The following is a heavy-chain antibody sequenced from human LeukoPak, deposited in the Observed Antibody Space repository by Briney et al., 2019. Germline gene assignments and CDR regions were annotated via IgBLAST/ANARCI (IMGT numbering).Heavy chain of an antibody. CDR3: AEGVDY. Sequence: TSETLSLTCTVSGGSISSSSYYWGWIRQPPGKGLEWIGSIYYSGSTYYNPSLKSRVTISVDTSKNQFPLKLSSVTAADTAVYYCAEGVDYWGQGTLVTVSS. CDR2: IYYSGST. J-gene: IGHJ4*02. CDR1: GGSISSSSYY. V-gene: IGHV4-39*01.